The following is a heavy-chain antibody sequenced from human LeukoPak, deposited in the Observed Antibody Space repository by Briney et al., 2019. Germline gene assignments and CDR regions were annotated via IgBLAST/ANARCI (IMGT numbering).Heavy chain of an antibody. V-gene: IGHV3-30-3*01. J-gene: IGHJ6*03. CDR2: ISYDGSNK. D-gene: IGHD3-3*01. CDR1: GFTFSSYA. CDR3: ARPSYDFWSGFRYYMDV. Sequence: PGGSLRLSCAASGFTFSSYAMHWVRQAPGKGLEWVAVISYDGSNKYYADSVKGRFTISRDNSKNTLYLQMNSLRAEDTAVYYCARPSYDFWSGFRYYMDVWGKGTTVTVSS.